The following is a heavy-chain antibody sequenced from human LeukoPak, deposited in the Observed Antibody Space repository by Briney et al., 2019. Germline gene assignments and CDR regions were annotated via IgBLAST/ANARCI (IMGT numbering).Heavy chain of an antibody. Sequence: SETLSLTCTVSGYSISSGYYWGWIRQPPGKGLEWIGSIYHSGSTYYNPSLKSRVTISVDTSKSQFSLKLSSVTAADTAVYYCARVRYDNYFDYWGQGTLVTVSS. CDR2: IYHSGST. D-gene: IGHD2-2*01. V-gene: IGHV4-38-2*02. CDR1: GYSISSGYY. J-gene: IGHJ4*02. CDR3: ARVRYDNYFDY.